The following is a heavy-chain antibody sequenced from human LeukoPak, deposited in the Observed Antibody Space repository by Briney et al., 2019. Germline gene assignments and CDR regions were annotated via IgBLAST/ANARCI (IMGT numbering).Heavy chain of an antibody. CDR1: GGSISSSSYY. CDR2: IYYSGST. CDR3: ARGLGGYCSSTSCAPPRYGMDV. J-gene: IGHJ6*02. D-gene: IGHD2-2*01. Sequence: PSETLSLTCTVSGGSISSSSYYWGWIRQPPGKGLEWIGSIYYSGSTYYNPSPKSRVTISVDTSKNQFSLKLSSVTAADTAVYYCARGLGGYCSSTSCAPPRYGMDVWGQGTTVTVSS. V-gene: IGHV4-39*01.